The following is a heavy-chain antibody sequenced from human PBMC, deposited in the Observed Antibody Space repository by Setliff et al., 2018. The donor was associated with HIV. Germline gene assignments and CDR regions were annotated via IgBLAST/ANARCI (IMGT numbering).Heavy chain of an antibody. CDR1: GGSFSGYY. D-gene: IGHD6-13*01. CDR3: ARGLGQQLGRFWYFDL. V-gene: IGHV4-34*01. CDR2: INHSGST. J-gene: IGHJ2*01. Sequence: TSETLSLTCAVYGGSFSGYYWSWIRQPPGKGLEWIGEINHSGSTNYNPSLKSRVTISVDTSKDQFSLKLSSVTAAGTAVCYCARGLGQQLGRFWYFDLWGRGTLVTVSS.